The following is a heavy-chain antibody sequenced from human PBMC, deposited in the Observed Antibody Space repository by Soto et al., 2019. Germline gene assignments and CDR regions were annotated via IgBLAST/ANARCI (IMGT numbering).Heavy chain of an antibody. Sequence: QDQLMQSAAEVKKPGASLKVSCKVSGFSFSNYGISWVRQAPGQGLEWLGWISGHNGDTKYAQNLQGRVTMTADTSTSTAYMELRSLTSDDTTVYYCARERGTYFNYYYGMDVWGQGTTVTVSS. J-gene: IGHJ6*02. D-gene: IGHD1-26*01. V-gene: IGHV1-18*01. CDR2: ISGHNGDT. CDR1: GFSFSNYG. CDR3: ARERGTYFNYYYGMDV.